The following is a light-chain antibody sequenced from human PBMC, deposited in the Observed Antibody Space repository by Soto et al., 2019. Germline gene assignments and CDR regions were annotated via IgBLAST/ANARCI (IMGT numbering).Light chain of an antibody. V-gene: IGKV3-20*01. J-gene: IGKJ1*01. Sequence: EIVMTQSPATLSVSPGERATLSCRASQSVNIYLAWYQQKPGQAPRLLIFGASYRATGIPARFSGSGSGTDFTLTISRLEPEDFAVYYCQQYGSSGTFGQGTKVEIK. CDR1: QSVNIY. CDR2: GAS. CDR3: QQYGSSGT.